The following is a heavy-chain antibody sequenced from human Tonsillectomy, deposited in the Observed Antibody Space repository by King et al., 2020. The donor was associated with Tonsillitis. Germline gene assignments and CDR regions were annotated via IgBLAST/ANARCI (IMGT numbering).Heavy chain of an antibody. CDR1: GGSISSYY. CDR3: AGGVFGYSYDP. Sequence: QMQLQESGPGLVKPSETLSLTCPVSGGSISSYYWSWIRQSPGKGLEWIGYINYSGSTNYNPSLQSRVTISVDTSSNQFSLKLTSVTAADTAVYYCAGGVFGYSYDPWGQGTLVTVSS. CDR2: INYSGST. D-gene: IGHD5-18*01. J-gene: IGHJ4*02. V-gene: IGHV4-59*08.